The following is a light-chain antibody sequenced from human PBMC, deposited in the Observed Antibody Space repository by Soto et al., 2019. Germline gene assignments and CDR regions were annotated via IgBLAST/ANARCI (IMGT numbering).Light chain of an antibody. J-gene: IGKJ2*01. CDR2: AAS. V-gene: IGKV1-39*01. Sequence: DLPMTQSPSSLSASVGDRVTITCRASQSISNYLNWYQQKPGTAPKLLIYAASSLQYGVPSRFSGSGSGTDFTLTISSLQPEDFATYYCQQSYSTPVTFGQGTKLEIK. CDR1: QSISNY. CDR3: QQSYSTPVT.